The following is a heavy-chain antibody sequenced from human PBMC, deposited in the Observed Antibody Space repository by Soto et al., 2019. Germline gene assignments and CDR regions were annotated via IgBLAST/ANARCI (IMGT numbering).Heavy chain of an antibody. V-gene: IGHV3-48*02. Sequence: EVQLVDSGGGLVQPGGSLRLSCAASGFTFSSYSMIWVRQAPGKGLEWVSYISSCSSTIYYADSVKGRFTVSRDNAKNALYLQMNSLRDEDTAVYYCTRVRQIGLDYWGQGTLVTGSS. CDR1: GFTFSSYS. CDR2: ISSCSSTI. J-gene: IGHJ4*02. CDR3: TRVRQIGLDY. D-gene: IGHD3-16*01.